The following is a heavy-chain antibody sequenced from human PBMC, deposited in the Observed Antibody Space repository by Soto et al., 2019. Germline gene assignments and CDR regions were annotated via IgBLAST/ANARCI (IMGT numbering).Heavy chain of an antibody. V-gene: IGHV1-58*01. CDR1: GFTFTSSA. CDR2: IVVGSGNT. CDR3: ARYLYYDFWSGDYPRYYYGMDV. J-gene: IGHJ6*02. Sequence: GASVKVSCKASGFTFTSSAVQWVRQARGQRLEWIGWIVVGSGNTNYAQKFQERVTITRDMSTSTAYMELSSLRSEDTAVYYCARYLYYDFWSGDYPRYYYGMDVWGQGTTVTVSS. D-gene: IGHD3-3*01.